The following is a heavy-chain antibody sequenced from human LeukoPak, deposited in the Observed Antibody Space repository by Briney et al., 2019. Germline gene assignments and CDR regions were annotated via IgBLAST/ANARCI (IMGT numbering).Heavy chain of an antibody. D-gene: IGHD3-10*01. CDR3: ARERITMVRDPYYYYGMDV. V-gene: IGHV1-69*04. CDR2: IIPILGIA. Sequence: ASVKVSCKASGGTFSSYAISWVRQAPGQGLEWMGRIIPILGIANYAQKFQGRVTITADKSTSTAYMELSSLRSEDTAVYYCARERITMVRDPYYYYGMDVWGQGTTVTVSS. CDR1: GGTFSSYA. J-gene: IGHJ6*02.